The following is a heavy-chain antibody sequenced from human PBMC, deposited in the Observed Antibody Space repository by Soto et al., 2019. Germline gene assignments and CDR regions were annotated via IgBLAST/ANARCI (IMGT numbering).Heavy chain of an antibody. D-gene: IGHD3-3*01. CDR1: GFSLSNARMG. J-gene: IGHJ5*02. Sequence: QVTLKESGPVLVKPTETLTLTCTVSGFSLSNARMGVSWIRQPPGKALEWLAHIFSNDEKSYSTSLKSRLTISKDTSKSQVVLTMTNMDPVDTATYYCARILHAHPHYDFWSGYYTSSWFDPWGQGTLVTVSS. V-gene: IGHV2-26*01. CDR2: IFSNDEK. CDR3: ARILHAHPHYDFWSGYYTSSWFDP.